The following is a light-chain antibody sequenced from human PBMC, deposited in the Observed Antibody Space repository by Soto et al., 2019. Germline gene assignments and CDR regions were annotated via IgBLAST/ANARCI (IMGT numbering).Light chain of an antibody. Sequence: QSALTQPPSASGSPGQSVTISCTGTSSDVGGYNYVSWYQQYPGKAPKLMIYEVSKRPSGVPDRFSGCKSGNTASLTVSGLQAEDEADYYCTSYTRSNNFVAFGGGTKLTVL. V-gene: IGLV2-8*01. CDR1: SSDVGGYNY. CDR2: EVS. CDR3: TSYTRSNNFVA. J-gene: IGLJ2*01.